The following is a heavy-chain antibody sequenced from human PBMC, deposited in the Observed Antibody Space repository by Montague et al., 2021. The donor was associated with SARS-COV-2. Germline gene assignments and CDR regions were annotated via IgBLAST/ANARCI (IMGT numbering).Heavy chain of an antibody. Sequence: SETLSLTCSVSGDSITNNYWSWIWQPAAKGLEWIGRMHITGKTNFCSIFSSRLPMSADTSKYKFSLKLTAVTAADTAIYFCACDRFDFGAGRQGTIDFWGQGTLVTVSS. CDR2: MHITGKT. V-gene: IGHV4-4*07. J-gene: IGHJ4*02. CDR3: ACDRFDFGAGRQGTIDF. CDR1: GDSITNNY. D-gene: IGHD3-10*01.